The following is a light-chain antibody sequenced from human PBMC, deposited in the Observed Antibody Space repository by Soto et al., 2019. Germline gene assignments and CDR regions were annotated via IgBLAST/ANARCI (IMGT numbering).Light chain of an antibody. Sequence: DIQMTQSPSSLSASVGDRVTITCRASQGISNYLAWYQQKPGKVPKLLIYGASTLQAGVPSRFSGSRSVTDFTLSISSLHPDDVATYYCHKYNSAPHTLGQGTKLEIK. CDR2: GAS. CDR1: QGISNY. J-gene: IGKJ2*01. CDR3: HKYNSAPHT. V-gene: IGKV1-27*01.